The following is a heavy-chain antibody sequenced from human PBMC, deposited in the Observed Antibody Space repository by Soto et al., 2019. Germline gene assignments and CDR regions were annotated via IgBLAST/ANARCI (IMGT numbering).Heavy chain of an antibody. J-gene: IGHJ5*02. CDR3: AKGDNLGPKTGYAFDP. CDR2: TYFRSKWYN. V-gene: IGHV6-1*01. CDR1: GDSVSSNTAS. D-gene: IGHD5-12*01. Sequence: SQTLSLTCVISGDSVSSNTASWNWIRQSPSRGLEWLGRTYFRSKWYNDYAGSVKSRIIINPDTSNNQFSLQLNSVTPEDTAVYFCAKGDNLGPKTGYAFDPWGQGIMVTVSS.